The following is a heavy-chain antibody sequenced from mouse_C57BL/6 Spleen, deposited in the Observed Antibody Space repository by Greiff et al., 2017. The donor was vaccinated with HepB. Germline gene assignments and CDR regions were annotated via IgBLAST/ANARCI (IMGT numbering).Heavy chain of an antibody. CDR2: INPNNGGT. Sequence: EVQLVESGPELVKPGASVKIPCKASGYTFTDYNMDWVKQSHGKSLEWIGDINPNNGGTIYNQKFKGKATLTVDKSSSTAYMELRSLTSEDTAVYYCARARGYHWYFDVWGTGTTVTVSS. D-gene: IGHD3-3*01. CDR1: GYTFTDYN. V-gene: IGHV1-18*01. CDR3: ARARGYHWYFDV. J-gene: IGHJ1*03.